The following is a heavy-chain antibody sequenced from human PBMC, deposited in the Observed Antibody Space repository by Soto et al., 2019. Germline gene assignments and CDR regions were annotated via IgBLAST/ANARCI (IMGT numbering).Heavy chain of an antibody. CDR3: AIGEGPNEYRTFFDY. CDR2: ISGSGGST. CDR1: GFTFSSYA. D-gene: IGHD1-1*01. V-gene: IGHV3-23*01. Sequence: EVQLLESGGGLVQPGGSLRLSCAASGFTFSSYAMSWVRQAPGKGLEWVSAISGSGGSTYYADSVKGRFTISRDNSKNPLYLQMNILRAEDTAVYYCAIGEGPNEYRTFFDYCGQGTLVTVSS. J-gene: IGHJ4*02.